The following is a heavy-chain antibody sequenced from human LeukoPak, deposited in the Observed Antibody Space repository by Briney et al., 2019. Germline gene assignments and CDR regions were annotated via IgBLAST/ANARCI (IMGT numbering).Heavy chain of an antibody. CDR3: ARGTIEGYDSSGYFDY. V-gene: IGHV4-31*03. CDR1: GGSISSGGYY. J-gene: IGHJ4*02. Sequence: SETLSLTCTVSGGSISSGGYYWSWIRQNPGKGLEWIGYIYYSGSTYYNPSLKSRVTISVDTSKNQFSLKLSSVTAADTAVYYCARGTIEGYDSSGYFDYWGQGTLVTVSS. D-gene: IGHD3-22*01. CDR2: IYYSGST.